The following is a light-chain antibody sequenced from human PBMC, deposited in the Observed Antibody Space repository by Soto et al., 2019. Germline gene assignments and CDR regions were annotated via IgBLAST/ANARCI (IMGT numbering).Light chain of an antibody. CDR3: QQYGSSQT. Sequence: EIVLTQSPGTLSLSPGERATLSCRASQSVSSSYLAWYQQKPGQAPRLLIYGASSRDTGIPDRFSGSGSGTDFTLTSSRLEPEVFAVYYCQQYGSSQTFGQGTKLEIK. J-gene: IGKJ2*01. V-gene: IGKV3-20*01. CDR1: QSVSSSY. CDR2: GAS.